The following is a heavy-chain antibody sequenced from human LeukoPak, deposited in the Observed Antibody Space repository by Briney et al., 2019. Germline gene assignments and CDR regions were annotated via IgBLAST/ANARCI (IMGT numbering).Heavy chain of an antibody. J-gene: IGHJ6*02. CDR2: LYHSGST. CDR3: ARLLWFGELGYYYYGMDV. V-gene: IGHV4-39*07. D-gene: IGHD3-10*01. Sequence: SETLSLTCTLSGGSISSTYYYWGWIRQPPGKGLEWIANLYHSGSTYYNPSLKRRVTISADKSKKQFSLKLTSVTAADTAVYYCARLLWFGELGYYYYGMDVWGQGTTVTVSS. CDR1: GGSISSTYYY.